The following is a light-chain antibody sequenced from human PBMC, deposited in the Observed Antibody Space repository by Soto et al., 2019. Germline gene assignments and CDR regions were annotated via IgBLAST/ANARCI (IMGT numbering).Light chain of an antibody. CDR1: QGISNY. J-gene: IGKJ1*01. V-gene: IGKV1-17*03. CDR2: AVS. CDR3: LQHNSYPWT. Sequence: DIQMTQSPSAMSASVGDRVTITCRASQGISNYLALFQEKAGKVPKRLIYAVSSLQSGVPSRFSGSGSGTEFTLTISSLQPEDFATYYCLQHNSYPWTFGQGTKVDIK.